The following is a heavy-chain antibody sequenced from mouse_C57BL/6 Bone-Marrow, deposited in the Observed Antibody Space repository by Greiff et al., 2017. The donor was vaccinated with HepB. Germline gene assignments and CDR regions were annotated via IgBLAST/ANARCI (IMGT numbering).Heavy chain of an antibody. D-gene: IGHD2-2*01. CDR3: ARGGYLWYFDV. CDR1: GYTFTDYN. Sequence: VQLQQSGPELVKPGASVKIPCKASGYTFTDYNMDWVKQSHGKSLEWIGDINPNNGGTIYNQKFKGKATLTVDKSSSTAYMELRSLTSEDTAFYYCARGGYLWYFDVWGTGTTVTVSS. J-gene: IGHJ1*03. V-gene: IGHV1-18*01. CDR2: INPNNGGT.